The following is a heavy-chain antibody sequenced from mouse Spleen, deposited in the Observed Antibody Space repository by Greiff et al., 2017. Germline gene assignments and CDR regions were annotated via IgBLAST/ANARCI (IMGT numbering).Heavy chain of an antibody. CDR3: TRPYGSSYFDY. Sequence: VQLQQPGAELVRPGASVKLSCKASGYTFTSYWMHWVKQRPGQGLEWIGNIYPGSGSTNYDEKFKSKATLTVDTSSSTAYMQLSSLTSEDSAVYYCTRPYGSSYFDYWGQGTTLTVSS. J-gene: IGHJ2*01. V-gene: IGHV1-55*01. D-gene: IGHD1-1*01. CDR2: IYPGSGST. CDR1: GYTFTSYW.